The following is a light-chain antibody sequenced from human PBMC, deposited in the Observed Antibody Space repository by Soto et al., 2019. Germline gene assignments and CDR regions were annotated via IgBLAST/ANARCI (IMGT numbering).Light chain of an antibody. Sequence: QSALTQPASVSGSPGQSITSSCTGTSSDVGGYNYVSWYQQHPGKAPKLMIYNVSNRPSGVSNRFSGSKSGNTASLTISGLQAEDEGHYYCSSFTSTNTVLFGGGTKVTVL. CDR2: NVS. CDR3: SSFTSTNTVL. J-gene: IGLJ2*01. V-gene: IGLV2-14*01. CDR1: SSDVGGYNY.